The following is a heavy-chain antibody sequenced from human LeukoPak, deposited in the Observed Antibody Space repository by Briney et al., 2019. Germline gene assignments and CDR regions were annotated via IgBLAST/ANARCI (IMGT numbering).Heavy chain of an antibody. D-gene: IGHD6-19*01. J-gene: IGHJ4*02. CDR1: GFTFSSYA. CDR3: AKDIGSGWFFDY. CDR2: IRYDGSNK. V-gene: IGHV3-30*02. Sequence: GGSLRLSCAASGFTFSSYAMHWVRQAPGKGLEWVAFIRYDGSNKYYADSVKGRFTISRDNSKNTLYLQMNSLRGEDTAVYYCAKDIGSGWFFDYWGQGTLVTVSS.